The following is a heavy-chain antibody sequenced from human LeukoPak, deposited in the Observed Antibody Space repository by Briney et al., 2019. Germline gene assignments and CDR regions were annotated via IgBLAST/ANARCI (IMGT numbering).Heavy chain of an antibody. Sequence: SETLSLTCTVSGGSIRSTTHYWCWIRQPPGKGLEWMGYIYHSGTANYNPSLRSRVTISVDTSKNQFSLKLSSVTAADTAVYYCATMKAVRVNDFWSGYPDYWGQGTLVTVSS. CDR3: ATMKAVRVNDFWSGYPDY. D-gene: IGHD3-3*01. J-gene: IGHJ4*02. V-gene: IGHV4-61*01. CDR2: IYHSGTA. CDR1: GGSIRSTTHY.